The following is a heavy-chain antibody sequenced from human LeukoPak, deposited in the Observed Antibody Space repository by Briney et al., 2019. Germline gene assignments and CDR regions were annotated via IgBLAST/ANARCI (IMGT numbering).Heavy chain of an antibody. J-gene: IGHJ3*02. CDR1: GFTFSSYW. CDR2: ISDSGSGT. D-gene: IGHD3-22*01. Sequence: GGSLRLSCAASGFTFSSYWMNWARQAPGKGLEWVSSISDSGSGTYYADSVKGRFTISRDNSKNTLYLQMNSLRAEDTAVYYCAKRTDTSGNRGGALDIWGQGTMVAVSS. CDR3: AKRTDTSGNRGGALDI. V-gene: IGHV3-23*01.